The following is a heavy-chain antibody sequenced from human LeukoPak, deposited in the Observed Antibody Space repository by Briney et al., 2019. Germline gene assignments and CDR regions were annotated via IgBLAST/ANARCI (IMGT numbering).Heavy chain of an antibody. CDR3: ARRAGDYSHPYDY. V-gene: IGHV3-23*01. CDR1: GFTFSSYT. Sequence: GGSLRLSCAASGFTFSSYTMSWVRQAPGKGLEWVSAISGSGGSTYYADSVKGRFTISRDNSKNTVHLQMNSLRAEDTAMYYCARRAGDYSHPYDYWGQGTLVTVSS. D-gene: IGHD3-22*01. J-gene: IGHJ4*02. CDR2: ISGSGGST.